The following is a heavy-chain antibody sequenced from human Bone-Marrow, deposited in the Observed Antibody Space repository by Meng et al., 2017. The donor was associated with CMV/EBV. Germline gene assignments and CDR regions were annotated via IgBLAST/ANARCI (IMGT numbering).Heavy chain of an antibody. V-gene: IGHV3-7*01. Sequence: GGSLRLSCAASGFTFSSYWMSWVRQAPGKGLEWVANIKQDGSEKYYVDSVKGRFTISRDNSKNTLYLQMNSLRAEDTAVYYCARAAAGYYYGLDVWGQGTTVTVSS. CDR1: GFTFSSYW. CDR2: IKQDGSEK. J-gene: IGHJ6*02. D-gene: IGHD6-13*01. CDR3: ARAAAGYYYGLDV.